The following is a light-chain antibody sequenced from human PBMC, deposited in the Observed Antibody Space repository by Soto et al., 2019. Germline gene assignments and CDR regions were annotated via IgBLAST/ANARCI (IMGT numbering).Light chain of an antibody. CDR1: SSNIGDNP. V-gene: IGLV1-44*01. CDR3: AAWDDSLNAL. J-gene: IGLJ1*01. CDR2: IND. Sequence: QSALTQPPSASGIPGQRITISCSGSSSNIGDNPVNWYQQLPGAAPKLLIYINDQRPSGVPDRFSGSKSGTSASLAISGLQPEDEADYYCAAWDDSLNALFGTGTKVTVL.